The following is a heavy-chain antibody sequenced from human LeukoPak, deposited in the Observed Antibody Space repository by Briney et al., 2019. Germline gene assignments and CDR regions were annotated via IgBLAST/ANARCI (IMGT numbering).Heavy chain of an antibody. Sequence: AAVKVSCKASGYAFTSYGISWVRQAPGQGLEWMGWISAYNGNTNYAQKLQGRVTMTTDTSTSTAYMELRSLRSDDTAVYFCARDLGIAVAGTWGYWGQGTPVTVSS. CDR3: ARDLGIAVAGTWGY. D-gene: IGHD6-19*01. J-gene: IGHJ4*02. CDR1: GYAFTSYG. CDR2: ISAYNGNT. V-gene: IGHV1-18*01.